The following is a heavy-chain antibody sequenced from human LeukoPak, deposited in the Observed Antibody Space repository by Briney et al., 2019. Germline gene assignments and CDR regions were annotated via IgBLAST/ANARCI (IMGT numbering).Heavy chain of an antibody. CDR3: ARDHFGSLDS. J-gene: IGHJ4*02. CDR1: GGSVSSGSYY. D-gene: IGHD3-10*01. Sequence: LETLSLTCTVSGGSVSSGSYYWSWIRQPPGKGLEWIGYIYYSGSTNYNPSLKSRVTISVDTSKNQFSLKLSSVTAADTAVYYCARDHFGSLDSWGQGILVTVSS. V-gene: IGHV4-61*01. CDR2: IYYSGST.